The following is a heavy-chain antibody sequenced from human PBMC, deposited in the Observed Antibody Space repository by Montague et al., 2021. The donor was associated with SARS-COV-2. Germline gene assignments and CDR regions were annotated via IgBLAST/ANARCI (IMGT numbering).Heavy chain of an antibody. D-gene: IGHD2-21*02. Sequence: SETLSLTCSVSGGSVKSANHYWTWIRQPPGEGLEWIGFIYSTGSTNYNPSLKSRVTISLDMSRNEFSLKLSSLTTADTAIYFCARVAATAMFDYFDPWGQGTLVTVSS. CDR3: ARVAATAMFDYFDP. J-gene: IGHJ5*02. CDR2: IYSTGST. V-gene: IGHV4-61*01. CDR1: GGSVKSANHY.